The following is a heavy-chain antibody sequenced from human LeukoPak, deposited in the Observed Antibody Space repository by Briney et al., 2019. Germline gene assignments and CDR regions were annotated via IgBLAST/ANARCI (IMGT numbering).Heavy chain of an antibody. CDR1: GGTFSSYA. CDR3: ARDGGYSYGSNNWFDP. CDR2: IIPIFGTA. D-gene: IGHD5-18*01. Sequence: SVKVSCKASGGTFSSYATSWVRQAPGQGLEWMGGIIPIFGTANYAQKFQGRVTITADESTSTAYMELSSLRSEDTAVYYCARDGGYSYGSNNWFDPWGQGTLVTVSS. J-gene: IGHJ5*02. V-gene: IGHV1-69*01.